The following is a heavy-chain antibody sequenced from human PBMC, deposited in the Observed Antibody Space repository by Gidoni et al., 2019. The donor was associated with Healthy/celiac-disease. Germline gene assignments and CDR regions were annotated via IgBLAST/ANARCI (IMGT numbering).Heavy chain of an antibody. J-gene: IGHJ4*02. D-gene: IGHD7-27*01. CDR1: GYTFTSYY. CDR3: ARPDLTGEYYFDY. CDR2: INPSGGST. V-gene: IGHV1-46*01. Sequence: QVQLVQSGAEVKKPGASGKVSCKASGYTFTSYYMHWVRQAPGQGLEWMGLINPSGGSTSYAQKFQGSVTMTRATSTSTVYMELRSLRSEDTAVYYCARPDLTGEYYFDYCGQGTLVPVSS.